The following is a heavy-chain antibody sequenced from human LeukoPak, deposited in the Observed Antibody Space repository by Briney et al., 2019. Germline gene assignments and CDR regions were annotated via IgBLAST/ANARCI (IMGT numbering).Heavy chain of an antibody. D-gene: IGHD3-16*02. CDR2: ISSSSSYI. CDR3: AKDMITFGGVIVLRSPYDY. Sequence: GGSLRLSCAASGFTFSSYSMNWVRQAPGKGLEWVSSISSSSSYIYYADSVKGRFTISRDNAKNSLYLQMNSLRAEDTAVYYCAKDMITFGGVIVLRSPYDYWGQGTLVTVSS. CDR1: GFTFSSYS. J-gene: IGHJ4*02. V-gene: IGHV3-21*01.